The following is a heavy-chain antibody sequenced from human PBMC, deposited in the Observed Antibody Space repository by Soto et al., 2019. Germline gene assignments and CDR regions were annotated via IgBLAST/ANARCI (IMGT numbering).Heavy chain of an antibody. J-gene: IGHJ5*02. D-gene: IGHD6-13*01. CDR1: GTSISSYH. V-gene: IGHV4-59*01. CDR2: FYYSGST. CDR3: ARQQLVRGWFDP. Sequence: SENLSLTCTVSGTSISSYHWRWIRQPPGKGLEWIGYFYYSGSTNYNPSLKSRVTISVDTSKNQFSLKLSSVTAADTAVYYCARQQLVRGWFDPWGQGTLVTVS.